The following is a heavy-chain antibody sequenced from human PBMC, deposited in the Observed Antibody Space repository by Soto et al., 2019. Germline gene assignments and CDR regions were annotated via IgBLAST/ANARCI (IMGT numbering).Heavy chain of an antibody. D-gene: IGHD2-15*01. J-gene: IGHJ4*02. CDR2: SSSSSTI. V-gene: IGHV3-48*02. CDR3: ARISAGGSNEGGDFDY. Sequence: SSSSSTIYYADSVKGRFTISRDNAKNSLYLQMNSLRDEDTAVYYCARISAGGSNEGGDFDYWGQGTLVTAPQ.